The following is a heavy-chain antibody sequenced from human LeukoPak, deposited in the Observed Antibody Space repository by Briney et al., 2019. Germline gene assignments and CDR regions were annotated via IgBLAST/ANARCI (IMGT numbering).Heavy chain of an antibody. J-gene: IGHJ4*02. V-gene: IGHV3-43*01. D-gene: IGHD1-26*01. CDR2: ISWDGGST. CDR3: AKDTSGSYWGFFDY. Sequence: GGSLRLSCAASRFTFDDYTMQWVRQAPGKGLEWVSLISWDGGSTYYADSVKGRFTISRDNSKNSLYLQMNSLRTEDTALYYCAKDTSGSYWGFFDYWGQGTLVTVSS. CDR1: RFTFDDYT.